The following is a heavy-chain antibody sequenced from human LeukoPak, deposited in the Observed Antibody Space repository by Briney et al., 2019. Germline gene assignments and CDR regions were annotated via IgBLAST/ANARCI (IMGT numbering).Heavy chain of an antibody. CDR1: GFTFSSYS. D-gene: IGHD6-19*01. J-gene: IGHJ4*02. CDR3: ARDPRGVYIAVADYFDY. Sequence: GGSLRLSCAASGFTFSSYSMNWVRQAPGKGLEWVSSISSSSSYIYYADSVKGRFTISRDNAKNSLYLQMNSLRAEDTAVYYCARDPRGVYIAVADYFDYWGQGTLVTVSS. CDR2: ISSSSSYI. V-gene: IGHV3-21*01.